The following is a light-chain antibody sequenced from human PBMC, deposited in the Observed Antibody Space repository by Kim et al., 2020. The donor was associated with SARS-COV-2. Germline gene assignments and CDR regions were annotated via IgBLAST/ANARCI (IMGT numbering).Light chain of an antibody. CDR1: QDIRND. CDR2: GAS. Sequence: DIQMTQSPSSLSASVGDRVTITCRASQDIRNDLGWYQQNPGRAPKRLSYGASSLQSGVPSRFSSSGSGTEFTLTISSVQTEVFATYICLQNSTYPINFGQGTRLAIK. J-gene: IGKJ5*01. CDR3: LQNSTYPIN. V-gene: IGKV1-17*01.